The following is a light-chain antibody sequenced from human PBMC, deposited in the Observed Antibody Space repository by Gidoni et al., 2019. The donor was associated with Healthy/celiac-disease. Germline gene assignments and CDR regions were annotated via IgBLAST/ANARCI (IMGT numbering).Light chain of an antibody. CDR1: QSGSSN. CDR3: QQDNNWRAIT. Sequence: GTLPVWPGERATLSGRASQSGSSNVGWYQKKPGQAPRLIIDGACTRATGIAARFSGSGAGKEFILTSSSLQAEDVVVYYWQQDNNWRAITFGEGTRLEIK. CDR2: GAC. V-gene: IGKV3-15*01. J-gene: IGKJ5*01.